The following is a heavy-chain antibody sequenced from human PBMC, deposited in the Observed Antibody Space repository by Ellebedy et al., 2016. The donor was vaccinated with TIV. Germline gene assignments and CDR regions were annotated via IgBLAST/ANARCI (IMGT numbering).Heavy chain of an antibody. Sequence: GESLKISXAASGFTFSDYYMSWIRQAPGKGLEWVSSISSTSSYTNYADSVKGRFTISRDNAKNSLYLQMNSLRAEDTAVYSCARAFYGASKGGFDPWGQGTLVTVSS. CDR1: GFTFSDYY. J-gene: IGHJ5*02. V-gene: IGHV3-11*06. CDR2: ISSTSSYT. D-gene: IGHD3-10*01. CDR3: ARAFYGASKGGFDP.